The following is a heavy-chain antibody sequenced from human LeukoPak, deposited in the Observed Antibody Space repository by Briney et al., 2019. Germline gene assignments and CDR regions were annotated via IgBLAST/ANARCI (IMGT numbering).Heavy chain of an antibody. D-gene: IGHD6-19*01. Sequence: GASVKVSCKASGYKFINYGISWVRQAPGQGLEWMGWISGYNGNTNYAEKFQGRVTMTRDTSTSTVYMELSSLRSEDTAVYYCARVRQGEWLVPPYYYYGMDVWGQGTTVTVSS. V-gene: IGHV1-18*01. J-gene: IGHJ6*02. CDR3: ARVRQGEWLVPPYYYYGMDV. CDR1: GYKFINYG. CDR2: ISGYNGNT.